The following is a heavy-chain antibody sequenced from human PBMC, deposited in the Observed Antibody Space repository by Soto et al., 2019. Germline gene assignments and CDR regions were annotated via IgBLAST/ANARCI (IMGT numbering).Heavy chain of an antibody. CDR3: ARHLVGRDGYNLNWFDP. J-gene: IGHJ5*02. D-gene: IGHD5-12*01. V-gene: IGHV4-59*08. CDR1: CVSISSYY. CDR2: IYYSGST. Sequence: SETLSLTCTVSCVSISSYYWSCIRQPPGKGLEWIGYIYYSGSTNYNPSLKSRVTISVDTSKNQFSLKLSSVTAADTAVYYCARHLVGRDGYNLNWFDPWGQGTLVTVSS.